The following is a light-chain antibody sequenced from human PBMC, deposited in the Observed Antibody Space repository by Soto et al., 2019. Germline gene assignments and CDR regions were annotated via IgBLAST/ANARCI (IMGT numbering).Light chain of an antibody. Sequence: DIQMTQSPSSVSASVGERFTITCRASEGSSSWLAWYQKIPGKAPKLLIYAASSLQSGVPSRFSGSGSGTDFTLTISSLQPEDFATYYCQQANSFPHTFGQGTKLEIK. CDR1: EGSSSW. CDR3: QQANSFPHT. J-gene: IGKJ2*01. V-gene: IGKV1-12*01. CDR2: AAS.